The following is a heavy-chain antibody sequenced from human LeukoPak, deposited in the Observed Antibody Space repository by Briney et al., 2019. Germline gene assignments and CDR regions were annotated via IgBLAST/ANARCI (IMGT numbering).Heavy chain of an antibody. CDR2: IYTSGST. J-gene: IGHJ1*01. CDR3: ATNEEGAVAGTVQH. D-gene: IGHD6-19*01. CDR1: GGSISSYY. Sequence: SETLSLTCTVSGGSISSYYWSWIRQPAGKGLEWIGRIYTSGSTNYNPSLKSRVTMSVDTSKNQLSLKLSSVTAADTAVYYCATNEEGAVAGTVQHWGQGTLVTVSS. V-gene: IGHV4-4*07.